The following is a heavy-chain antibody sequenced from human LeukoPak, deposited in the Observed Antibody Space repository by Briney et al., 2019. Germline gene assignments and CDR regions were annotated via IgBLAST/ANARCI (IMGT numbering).Heavy chain of an antibody. Sequence: GGSLRLSCAASGFTFSSYAMSWVRQAPGKGLEWVSAISGSGGSTYYADSVKGRFTISRDNSKNTLYLQMGSLRAEDMAVYYCARENSGSYYQYDYWGQGTLVTVSS. J-gene: IGHJ4*02. V-gene: IGHV3-23*01. D-gene: IGHD1-26*01. CDR2: ISGSGGST. CDR3: ARENSGSYYQYDY. CDR1: GFTFSSYA.